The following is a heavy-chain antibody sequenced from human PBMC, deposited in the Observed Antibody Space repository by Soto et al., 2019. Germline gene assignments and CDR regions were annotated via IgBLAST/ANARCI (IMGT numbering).Heavy chain of an antibody. Sequence: SETLSLTCTVSGVAIRSYFWSWIRQPPGKGLEWIGSTYYTADTKYNPSLESRATISADPSKKQFSLRLGPVTAADTALYYGAGAKNREVGLHYWGKG. J-gene: IGHJ4*02. V-gene: IGHV4-59*01. D-gene: IGHD3-10*01. CDR2: TYYTADT. CDR3: AGAKNREVGLHY. CDR1: GVAIRSYF.